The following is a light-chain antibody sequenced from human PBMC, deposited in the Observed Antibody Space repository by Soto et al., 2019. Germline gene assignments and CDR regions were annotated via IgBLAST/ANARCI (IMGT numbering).Light chain of an antibody. CDR1: QSIRSW. CDR3: KPNHGYSWT. J-gene: IGKJ1*01. V-gene: IGKV1-5*01. Sequence: IQIYQTPSTLSASVGDRFTITCRASQSIRSWLAWYQQKPGKAPKVLIYDASSLESGVPSRFSGSGSGTEFTLTISSLQPDDFAPNKCKPNHGYSWTFGQGTRVDI. CDR2: DAS.